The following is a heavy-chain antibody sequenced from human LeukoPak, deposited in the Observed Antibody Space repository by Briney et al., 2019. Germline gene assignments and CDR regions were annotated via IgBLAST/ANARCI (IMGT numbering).Heavy chain of an antibody. V-gene: IGHV4-59*01. D-gene: IGHD1-26*01. Sequence: SGTLSLTCTVSGDSISSYYWSWIRQPPGKGLEWIGYMYYSGSTNYNPSLKSRVTISVDTSKNQFSLKLSSVTAADTAVYYCARGIIVGATWGENYNCFDPWGQGTLVTVSS. J-gene: IGHJ5*02. CDR2: MYYSGST. CDR3: ARGIIVGATWGENYNCFDP. CDR1: GDSISSYY.